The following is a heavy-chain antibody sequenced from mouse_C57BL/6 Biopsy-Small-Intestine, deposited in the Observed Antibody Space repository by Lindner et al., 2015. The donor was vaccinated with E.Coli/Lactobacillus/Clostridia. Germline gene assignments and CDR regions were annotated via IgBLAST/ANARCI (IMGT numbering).Heavy chain of an antibody. V-gene: IGHV1-7*01. CDR3: ARNDYDHYYAMDY. J-gene: IGHJ4*01. D-gene: IGHD2-4*01. CDR2: INPSSGYT. Sequence: VQLQESGAELAKPGASVKLSCKASGYTFTSYWTHWVKQRPGQGLEWIGYINPSSGYTNYNQKFKDKATLTADKSSSTAYMQLSSLTYEDSAVYYCARNDYDHYYAMDYWGQGTSVTVSS. CDR1: GYTFTSYW.